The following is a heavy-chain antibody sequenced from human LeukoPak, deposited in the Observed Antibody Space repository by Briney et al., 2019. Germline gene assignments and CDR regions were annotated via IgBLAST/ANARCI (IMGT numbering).Heavy chain of an antibody. J-gene: IGHJ4*02. CDR3: ARRTDY. V-gene: IGHV4-4*07. Sequence: SETLSLTCTVSGGSMNNYYWNWIRQPAGKGLEWIGHIYSSGSTNYNPSLKSRVTMSIDTSKNQFFLKLSFVTAADTAVYYCARRTDYWGQGTLVTVSS. D-gene: IGHD1-14*01. CDR1: GGSMNNYY. CDR2: IYSSGST.